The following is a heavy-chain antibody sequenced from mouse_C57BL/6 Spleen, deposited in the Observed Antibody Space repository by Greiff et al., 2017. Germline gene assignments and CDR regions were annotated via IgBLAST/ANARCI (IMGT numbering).Heavy chain of an antibody. J-gene: IGHJ3*01. CDR1: GFTFSDYG. Sequence: DVQLQESGGGLVKPGGSLKLSCAASGFTFSDYGMHWVRQAPEKGLEWVAYISSGSSTIYYADTVKGRFTISRDNAKNTLFLQMTSLRSEDTAMYYCARTYYSNYEFAYWGQGTLVTVSA. V-gene: IGHV5-17*01. D-gene: IGHD2-5*01. CDR3: ARTYYSNYEFAY. CDR2: ISSGSSTI.